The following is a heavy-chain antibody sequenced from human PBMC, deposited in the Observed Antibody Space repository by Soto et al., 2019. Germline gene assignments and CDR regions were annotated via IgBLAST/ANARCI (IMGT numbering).Heavy chain of an antibody. D-gene: IGHD2-15*01. CDR3: ASEGCSGGVCYSHFY. V-gene: IGHV3-21*01. CDR2: ISSSSSHI. CDR1: GFTFSNYN. Sequence: GGSLRLSCAASGFTFSNYNMDWVRQAPGKGLEWVSSISSSSSHIYYADSVKGRFTISRDNAKNSLYPQMNSLRAEDTAVYYCASEGCSGGVCYSHFYWGQGTLVTVSS. J-gene: IGHJ4*02.